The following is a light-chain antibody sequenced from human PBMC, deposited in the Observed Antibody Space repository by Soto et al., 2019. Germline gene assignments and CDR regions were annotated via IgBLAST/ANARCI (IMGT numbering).Light chain of an antibody. J-gene: IGKJ1*01. Sequence: DMVMTQSPDSLAVSLGERATINCKSSQSVLYSSNNKNYLAWYQQKPGQPPKLLIYWASTRGSGVPDRFSGSGSGTDFTLTIGSLQAEDVAIYYCQQYYSSPWTFGQGTKVEIK. CDR2: WAS. CDR3: QQYYSSPWT. CDR1: QSVLYSSNNKNY. V-gene: IGKV4-1*01.